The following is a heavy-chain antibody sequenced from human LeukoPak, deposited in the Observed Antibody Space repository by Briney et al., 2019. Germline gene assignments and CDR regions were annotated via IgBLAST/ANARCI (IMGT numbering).Heavy chain of an antibody. Sequence: GGSLRLSCAASGFTFSSYAMTWVRQAPGKGLEWVSTISDSGGSTYYADSVKGRFTNSRDNSKSTLYLQMNSLRAEDTAVYYCAPSAFDYWGQGTLVTVSS. J-gene: IGHJ4*02. CDR3: APSAFDY. CDR2: ISDSGGST. CDR1: GFTFSSYA. V-gene: IGHV3-23*01.